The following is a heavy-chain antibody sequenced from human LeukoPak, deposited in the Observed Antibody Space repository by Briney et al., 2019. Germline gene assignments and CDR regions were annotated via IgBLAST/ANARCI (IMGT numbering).Heavy chain of an antibody. CDR2: INWNGGST. J-gene: IGHJ4*02. D-gene: IGHD3-22*01. CDR3: ARGSYYYDSSGYYYGGHYFDY. Sequence: PGGSLRLSCAASGFTFSTYWMSWVRQAPGKGLEWVSGINWNGGSTGYADSVKGRFTISRDNAKNSLYLQMNSLRAEDTALYYCARGSYYYDSSGYYYGGHYFDYWGQGTLVTVSS. CDR1: GFTFSTYW. V-gene: IGHV3-20*04.